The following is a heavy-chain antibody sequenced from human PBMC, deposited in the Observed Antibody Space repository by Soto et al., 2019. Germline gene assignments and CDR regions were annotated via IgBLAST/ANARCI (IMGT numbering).Heavy chain of an antibody. CDR2: ISSTGNTI. CDR1: GFTFSTYS. J-gene: IGHJ4*02. V-gene: IGHV3-48*01. Sequence: EVQVVESGGGLVQPGGSLRLSCAASGFTFSTYSMNWVRQAPGKGLEWVSYISSTGNTIYYQDSVKGRFTISRDTAKKSLYLQMNCLRAEDTAVYYCARSGYFDYWGQGTLVTVSS. D-gene: IGHD2-8*02. CDR3: ARSGYFDY.